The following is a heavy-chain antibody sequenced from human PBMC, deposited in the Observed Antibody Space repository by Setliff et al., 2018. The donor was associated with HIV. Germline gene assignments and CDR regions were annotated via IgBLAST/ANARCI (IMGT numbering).Heavy chain of an antibody. D-gene: IGHD2-21*02. V-gene: IGHV1-3*01. Sequence: ASVKVSCKASGYTFTNNVIHWVRQAPGQRLEWMGWIHAGSGNTKYSQKFQGRVTITRDTSASTAYMELSSLRPEDTAVYYCASPTAIPHWGQGTLVPSPQ. CDR3: ASPTAIPH. CDR2: IHAGSGNT. J-gene: IGHJ4*02. CDR1: GYTFTNNV.